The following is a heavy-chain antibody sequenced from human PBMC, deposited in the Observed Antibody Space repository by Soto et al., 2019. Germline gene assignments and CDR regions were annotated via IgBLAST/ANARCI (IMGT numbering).Heavy chain of an antibody. Sequence: VLLVQSGAEVKKPGASVKVSCEASGYKFTDYYIHWVRQAPGHGPEWMGWVNPKRGDAVYAQKFQGWVTMTRDTASTTAYMEMNKLNSDDSAIYYCARDPGIPGRFWYFDLWGHGTLITVSS. V-gene: IGHV1-2*04. CDR3: ARDPGIPGRFWYFDL. J-gene: IGHJ2*01. CDR2: VNPKRGDA. CDR1: GYKFTDYY. D-gene: IGHD3-3*01.